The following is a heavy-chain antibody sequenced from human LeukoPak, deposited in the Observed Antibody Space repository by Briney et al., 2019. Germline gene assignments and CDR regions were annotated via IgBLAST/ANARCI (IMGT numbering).Heavy chain of an antibody. CDR1: GGSFSGYY. CDR2: IYYSGST. CDR3: ARRGYSSSWYYFDY. Sequence: SETLSLTCAVYGGSFSGYYWSWIRQPPGKGLEWIGYIYYSGSTNYNPSLKSRVTISVDTSKNQFSLKLSSVTAADTAVYYCARRGYSSSWYYFDYWGQGTLVTVSS. J-gene: IGHJ4*02. D-gene: IGHD6-13*01. V-gene: IGHV4-59*08.